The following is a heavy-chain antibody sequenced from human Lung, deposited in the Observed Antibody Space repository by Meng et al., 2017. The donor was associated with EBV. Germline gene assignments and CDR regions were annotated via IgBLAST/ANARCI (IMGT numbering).Heavy chain of an antibody. CDR3: ARARSIAAAVIDY. D-gene: IGHD6-13*01. CDR2: IYHSGST. V-gene: IGHV4-4*02. CDR1: GCSHRRCNW. J-gene: IGHJ4*02. Sequence: LPLSCAVSGCSHRRCNWWSLFRQPPGKGLEWIGEIYHSGSTNYNPSLKSRVTISVDKSKNQFSLKLSSVTAADTAVYYCARARSIAAAVIDYWGQGTLVTVSS.